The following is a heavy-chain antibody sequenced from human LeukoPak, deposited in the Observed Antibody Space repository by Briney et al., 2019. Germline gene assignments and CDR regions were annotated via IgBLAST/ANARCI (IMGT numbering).Heavy chain of an antibody. Sequence: PGGSLRLSCAASGFTFSSYGMHWVRQAPGKGLEWVAFIRYDGSNKYYADSVKGRFTISRDNSKNTLYLQMNSLRAEDTAVYYCAKVNIVVVPAASVAFDIWGQGTMVTVSS. CDR3: AKVNIVVVPAASVAFDI. CDR1: GFTFSSYG. V-gene: IGHV3-30*02. J-gene: IGHJ3*02. CDR2: IRYDGSNK. D-gene: IGHD2-2*01.